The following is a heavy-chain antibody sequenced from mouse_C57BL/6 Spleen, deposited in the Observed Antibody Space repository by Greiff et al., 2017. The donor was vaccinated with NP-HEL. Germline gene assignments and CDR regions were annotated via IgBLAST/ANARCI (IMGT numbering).Heavy chain of an antibody. Sequence: VQLQQSGAELVKPGASVKISCKASGYAFSSYWMNWVKQRPGKGLEWIGQIYPGDGDTNYNGKFKGKATLTADKSSSTAYMQLSSLTSEDSAVYFCARGNDGYYDYAMDYWGQGTSVTVSS. CDR1: GYAFSSYW. J-gene: IGHJ4*01. V-gene: IGHV1-80*01. CDR2: IYPGDGDT. CDR3: ARGNDGYYDYAMDY. D-gene: IGHD2-3*01.